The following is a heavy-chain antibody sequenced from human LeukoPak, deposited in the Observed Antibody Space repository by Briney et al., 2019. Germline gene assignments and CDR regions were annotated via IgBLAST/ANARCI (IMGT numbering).Heavy chain of an antibody. CDR2: IYSGGST. J-gene: IGHJ5*02. D-gene: IGHD5-24*01. V-gene: IGHV3-66*01. CDR3: AREGSKMASAA. CDR1: GFTVSSNY. Sequence: GGSLRLSCAASGFTVSSNYMSWVRQAPGKGLEWVSVIYSGGSTYYADSEKGRFTISRDNSKNTLYLQMNSLRAEDMAVYYCAREGSKMASAAWGQGTLVTVSS.